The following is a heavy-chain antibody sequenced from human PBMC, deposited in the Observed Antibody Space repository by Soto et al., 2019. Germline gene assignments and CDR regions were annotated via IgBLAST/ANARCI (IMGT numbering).Heavy chain of an antibody. D-gene: IGHD5-12*01. CDR2: IIPILGIA. CDR1: GGTFSSYT. V-gene: IGHV1-69*02. CDR3: AVVATKGRGYYYCGMDV. J-gene: IGHJ6*02. Sequence: QVQLVQSGAEVKKPGSSVKVSCKASGGTFSSYTISWVRQAPGQGLEWMGRIIPILGIANYAQKFQGRVTITADKSTSTAYMELCSRSSEDTAVYYCAVVATKGRGYYYCGMDVWGQGTTVTVSS.